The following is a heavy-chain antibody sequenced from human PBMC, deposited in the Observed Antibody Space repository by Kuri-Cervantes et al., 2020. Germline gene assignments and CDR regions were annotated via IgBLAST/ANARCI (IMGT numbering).Heavy chain of an antibody. CDR2: ISGSGGST. V-gene: IGHV3-23*01. Sequence: GESLKISCAASGFTFSSYAMSWVRQAPGKGLEWVSAISGSGGSTYYADFVKGRFTISRDNSKNTLYLQMNSLRAEDTAVYYCTVSLGVAYYDFWSGYVIWGQGTMVTVSS. CDR1: GFTFSSYA. CDR3: TVSLGVAYYDFWSGYVI. D-gene: IGHD3-3*01. J-gene: IGHJ3*02.